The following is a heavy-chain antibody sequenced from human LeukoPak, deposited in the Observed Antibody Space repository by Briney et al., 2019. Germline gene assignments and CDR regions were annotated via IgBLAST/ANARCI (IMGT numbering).Heavy chain of an antibody. D-gene: IGHD2-15*01. CDR3: ARGGKIAVKGQLLLLF. V-gene: IGHV1-2*02. CDR1: GYTFTGYY. Sequence: RASVKVSCKASGYTFTGYYMHWVRQAPGQGLEWMGWINPNSGGTNYAQKFQGRVTMTRDTSISTAYMELSRLRSDDTAVYYCARGGKIAVKGQLLLLFWGQGTLVTVSS. CDR2: INPNSGGT. J-gene: IGHJ4*02.